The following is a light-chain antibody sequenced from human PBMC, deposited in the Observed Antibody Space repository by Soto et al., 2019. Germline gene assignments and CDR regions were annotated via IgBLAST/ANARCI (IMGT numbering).Light chain of an antibody. V-gene: IGLV2-23*01. CDR1: SSDVGIYNL. CDR2: EAT. Sequence: QSALTQPASVSGSPGQSITISCTGLSSDVGIYNLVSWCQQHPGKAPKLMIYEATKRPSGVSNRFSGSYSGKTASLTISGLQAEDEADYYCCSYAGSSTPYVFGTGTQLTVL. CDR3: CSYAGSSTPYV. J-gene: IGLJ1*01.